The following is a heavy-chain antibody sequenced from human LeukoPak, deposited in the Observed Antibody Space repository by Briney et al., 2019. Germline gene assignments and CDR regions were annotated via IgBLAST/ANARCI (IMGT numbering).Heavy chain of an antibody. D-gene: IGHD1-26*01. CDR3: ATDPATVGITTRDF. CDR2: IGDTGRAK. Sequence: GGSLRLSCAASGFTFSRHGMHWVRQAPGKGLEWVAVIGDTGRAKYYADSVEGRFTASRDNFKNTLYLEMNSLRAEDTAVYYCATDPATVGITTRDFWGQGTLVTVSS. CDR1: GFTFSRHG. V-gene: IGHV3-33*08. J-gene: IGHJ4*02.